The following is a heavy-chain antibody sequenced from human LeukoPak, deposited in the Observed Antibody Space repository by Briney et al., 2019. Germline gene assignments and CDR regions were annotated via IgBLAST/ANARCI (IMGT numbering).Heavy chain of an antibody. J-gene: IGHJ6*02. CDR3: ARDYSSNWSYGMDV. CDR2: IYSGGST. V-gene: IGHV3-66*01. D-gene: IGHD6-13*01. Sequence: GGSLRLSCAASGFTVSSKYMTWVRQAPGKGLEWVSVIYSGGSTYYADSVKGRFTISRDNSKNTLYLQMNSLRAEDTAVYYCARDYSSNWSYGMDVWGQGTTVTVSS. CDR1: GFTVSSKY.